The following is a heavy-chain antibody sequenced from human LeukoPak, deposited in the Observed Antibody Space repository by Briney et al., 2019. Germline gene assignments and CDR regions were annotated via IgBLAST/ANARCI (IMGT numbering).Heavy chain of an antibody. CDR3: ARDLPNSSGWYGY. Sequence: GGSLRLSCAASGFTFDDYAMHWVRQAPGKGLEWVSLISGDGGSTYYADSVKGRFTISRDNAKNSLYLQMNSLRAEDTAVYYCARDLPNSSGWYGYWGQGTLVTVSS. V-gene: IGHV3-43*02. D-gene: IGHD6-19*01. J-gene: IGHJ4*02. CDR2: ISGDGGST. CDR1: GFTFDDYA.